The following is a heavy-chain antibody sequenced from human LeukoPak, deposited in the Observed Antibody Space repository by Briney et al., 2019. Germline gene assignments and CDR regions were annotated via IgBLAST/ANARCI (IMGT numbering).Heavy chain of an antibody. CDR2: INHSGST. J-gene: IGHJ4*02. V-gene: IGHV4-34*01. CDR3: ASRPSGILFDY. D-gene: IGHD3-3*02. Sequence: SETLSLTCAVYGGSFSGYYWSWIRQPPGKGLEWIGEINHSGSTNYNPSLKSRVTISVDTSKNQFSLKLSSVTAADTAVYYCASRPSGILFDYWGQGTLVTVSS. CDR1: GGSFSGYY.